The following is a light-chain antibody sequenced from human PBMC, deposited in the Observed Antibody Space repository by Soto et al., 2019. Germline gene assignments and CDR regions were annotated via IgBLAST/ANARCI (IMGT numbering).Light chain of an antibody. V-gene: IGKV3-15*01. CDR2: DIS. CDR1: QDVTTN. J-gene: IGKJ5*01. CDR3: QQYNKWPFS. Sequence: IVMKQFPAILSASPGEGATLSCRAAQDVTTNFAWYQLRRGQAPRLLIYDISTRATGVPARFSGSGSGTEFTLSHSGVQSEDCPRYVCQQYNKWPFSFGPGTRMEIK.